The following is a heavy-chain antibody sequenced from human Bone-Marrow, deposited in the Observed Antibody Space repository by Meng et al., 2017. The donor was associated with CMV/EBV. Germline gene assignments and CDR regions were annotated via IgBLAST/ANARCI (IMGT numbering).Heavy chain of an antibody. V-gene: IGHV1-69*05. D-gene: IGHD4-11*01. CDR3: ARELQDWFDP. Sequence: SVKGSCKASGGTFSSYAISWVRQAPGQGLEWMGGIIPIFGTANYAQKFQGRVTITTDESTSTAYMELSSLRSEDTAVYYCARELQDWFDPWGQGTLVTVSS. CDR1: GGTFSSYA. J-gene: IGHJ5*02. CDR2: IIPIFGTA.